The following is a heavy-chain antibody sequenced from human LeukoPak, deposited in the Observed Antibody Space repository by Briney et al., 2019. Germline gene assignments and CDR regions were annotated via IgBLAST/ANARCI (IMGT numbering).Heavy chain of an antibody. CDR2: VTASGDST. J-gene: IGHJ1*01. D-gene: IGHD3-22*01. Sequence: PGGSLRLSCAASGFTFNSNAMSWVRQAPGKGLEGVSSVTASGDSTYYADSVKGRFTISRDNSKDTLYVQMSNLRAEDTAVYYCAKFGLYKYDSSGYLLHHWGQGTLVTVSS. CDR3: AKFGLYKYDSSGYLLHH. CDR1: GFTFNSNA. V-gene: IGHV3-23*01.